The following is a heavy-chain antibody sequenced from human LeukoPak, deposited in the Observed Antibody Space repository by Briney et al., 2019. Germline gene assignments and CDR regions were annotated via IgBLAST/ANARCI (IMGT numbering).Heavy chain of an antibody. CDR1: VGSFSGYY. CDR3: ARGYYGSGSHCCHMDV. CDR2: INHSGST. J-gene: IGHJ6*03. Sequence: PSETLSLTCAVYVGSFSGYYWSWIRQPPGKGLEWIGEINHSGSTNYNSSPKSRGTISVDTSKNQFSLKLSSVTAADTAVYYCARGYYGSGSHCCHMDVWGKGTTITVS. D-gene: IGHD3-10*01. V-gene: IGHV4-34*01.